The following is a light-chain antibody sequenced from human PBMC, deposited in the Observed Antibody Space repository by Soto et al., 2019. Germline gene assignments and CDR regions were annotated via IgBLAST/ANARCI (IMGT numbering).Light chain of an antibody. CDR1: SSNIGNNY. CDR2: ENN. CDR3: GRWDSSLSAGV. Sequence: QSVLTQPPSVSAAPGQTVTISCSGSSSNIGNNYVSWYQQLPGTAPKLLIYENNKRPSGIPDRFSGSKSGTSATLGITGLQTGDEADYYCGRWDSSLSAGVFGGGTKLTVL. V-gene: IGLV1-51*02. J-gene: IGLJ2*01.